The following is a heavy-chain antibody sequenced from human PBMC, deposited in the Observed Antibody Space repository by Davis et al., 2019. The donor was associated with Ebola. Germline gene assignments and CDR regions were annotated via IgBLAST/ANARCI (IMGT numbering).Heavy chain of an antibody. D-gene: IGHD3-16*02. J-gene: IGHJ4*02. Sequence: SVTVSCMPSLYTFTSYGIIWVRQPPGQRLEWIGWISAYNGNTNYAQKLQGRVTMTTDTSTSTAYMELRSLRSDDTAVYYCARDGGMITFGGVIDWGQGTLVTVSS. CDR1: LYTFTSYG. CDR3: ARDGGMITFGGVID. V-gene: IGHV1-18*01. CDR2: ISAYNGNT.